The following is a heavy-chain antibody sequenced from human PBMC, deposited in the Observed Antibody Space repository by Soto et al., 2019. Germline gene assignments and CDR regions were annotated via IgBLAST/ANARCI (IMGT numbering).Heavy chain of an antibody. V-gene: IGHV4-39*01. J-gene: IGHJ6*02. Sequence: SETLSLTCTVSGDSISSSSSYWGWIRQPPGKGLEWIGSIYYSGITYYNPSLKSRVSMSVDTSKNQFSLKLSSVTAADTAVYYCTKTYSDILTGYLLWGMDVWGQGTTVTVSS. CDR1: GDSISSSSSY. CDR2: IYYSGIT. CDR3: TKTYSDILTGYLLWGMDV. D-gene: IGHD3-9*01.